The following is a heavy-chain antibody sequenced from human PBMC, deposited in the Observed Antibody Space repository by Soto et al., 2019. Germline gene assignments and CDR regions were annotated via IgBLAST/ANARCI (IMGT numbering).Heavy chain of an antibody. Sequence: SVKVSCKASGGTFSSYTISWVRQAPGQGLEWMGRIIPILGIANYAQKFQGRVTITADKSTSTAYMELSSLRSEDTAVYYCARDPRGEDYSNYVDWFDPRGQGTLVTVSS. CDR1: GGTFSSYT. CDR2: IIPILGIA. CDR3: ARDPRGEDYSNYVDWFDP. J-gene: IGHJ5*02. D-gene: IGHD4-4*01. V-gene: IGHV1-69*04.